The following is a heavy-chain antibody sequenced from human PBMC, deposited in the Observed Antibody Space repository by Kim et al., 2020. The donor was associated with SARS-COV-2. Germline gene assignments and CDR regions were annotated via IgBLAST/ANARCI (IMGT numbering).Heavy chain of an antibody. D-gene: IGHD3-10*01. CDR2: IRSKAYGGTT. J-gene: IGHJ4*02. CDR1: GFTFGDYA. CDR3: TRDSRFWSDMVRGVIGP. Sequence: GGSLRLSCTASGFTFGDYAMSWFRQAPGKGLEWVGFIRSKAYGGTTEYAASVKGRFTISRDDSKSIAYLQMNSLKTEDTAVYYCTRDSRFWSDMVRGVIGPWGQGTLVTVSS. V-gene: IGHV3-49*03.